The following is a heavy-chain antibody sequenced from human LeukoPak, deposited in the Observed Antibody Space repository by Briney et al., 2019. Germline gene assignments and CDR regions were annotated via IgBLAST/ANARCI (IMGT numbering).Heavy chain of an antibody. CDR2: ISGSGGST. D-gene: IGHD3-10*01. J-gene: IGHJ4*02. V-gene: IGHV3-23*01. Sequence: GGSLRLSCAASGFSFSNYAMSWVRQAPGKGLEWVSAISGSGGSTYYADSVKGRFTISRDNSKNTLYLQMNSLRAEDTAVYYCAKSGRGFVADHFDYWGRGTLVTVSS. CDR3: AKSGRGFVADHFDY. CDR1: GFSFSNYA.